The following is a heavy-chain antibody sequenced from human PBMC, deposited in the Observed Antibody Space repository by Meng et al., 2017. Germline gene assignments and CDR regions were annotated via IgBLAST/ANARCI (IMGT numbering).Heavy chain of an antibody. Sequence: QVHVVQSGAEVKKPGASVKVSCKASGYTFTSYDINWVRQATGQGLEWMGWMNPNSGNTGYAQKFQGRVTMTRNTSISTAYMELSSLRSEDTAVYYCARGPNRWTGFDYWGQGTLVTVSS. V-gene: IGHV1-8*01. J-gene: IGHJ4*02. D-gene: IGHD3/OR15-3a*01. CDR2: MNPNSGNT. CDR3: ARGPNRWTGFDY. CDR1: GYTFTSYD.